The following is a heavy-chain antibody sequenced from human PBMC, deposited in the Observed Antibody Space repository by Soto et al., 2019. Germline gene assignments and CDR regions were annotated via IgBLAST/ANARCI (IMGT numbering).Heavy chain of an antibody. D-gene: IGHD3-10*01. J-gene: IGHJ6*02. V-gene: IGHV3-30*18. CDR2: ISYDGSNK. Sequence: PGGSLRLSCAASGFTFSSYGMHWVRQAPGKGLEGVAVISYDGSNKYYADSVKGRFTISRDNSKNTLYLQMNSLRAEDTAVYYCAKDSEWVRGVTNYYYYGMDVWGRGTTVTVSS. CDR3: AKDSEWVRGVTNYYYYGMDV. CDR1: GFTFSSYG.